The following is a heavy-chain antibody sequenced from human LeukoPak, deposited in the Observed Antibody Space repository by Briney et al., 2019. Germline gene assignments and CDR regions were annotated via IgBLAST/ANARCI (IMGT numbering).Heavy chain of an antibody. CDR3: AREKPADYGSGSYDLQYYYFGMDV. CDR2: ISGDGGST. CDR1: EFTFSNYW. J-gene: IGHJ6*02. Sequence: GGSLRLSCAASEFTFSNYWMHWVRQAPGKGLEWVSGISGDGGSTCYADSVKGRFTVSRDNAKSTVYLQMSSLGDEDTAVYYCAREKPADYGSGSYDLQYYYFGMDVWGQGTTVTVSS. V-gene: IGHV3-74*01. D-gene: IGHD3-10*01.